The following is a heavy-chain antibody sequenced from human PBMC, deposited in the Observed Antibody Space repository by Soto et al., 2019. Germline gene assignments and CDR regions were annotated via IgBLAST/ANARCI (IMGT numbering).Heavy chain of an antibody. CDR2: INSDGSST. Sequence: EVQLVESGGGLVQPGGSLRLSCAASGFTFSTFWMHWVRQAPGKGLVWVSRINSDGSSTNYADSVKGRVTISRDNSKNMLYLQMSSLRAEDTAVEYCSRDFEYWGQGTLVTVSS. J-gene: IGHJ4*02. CDR3: SRDFEY. V-gene: IGHV3-74*01. CDR1: GFTFSTFW.